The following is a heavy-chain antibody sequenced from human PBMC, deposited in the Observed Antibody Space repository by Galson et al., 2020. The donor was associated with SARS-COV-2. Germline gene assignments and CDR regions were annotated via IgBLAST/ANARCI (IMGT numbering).Heavy chain of an antibody. V-gene: IGHV4-59*01. CDR3: SRRSPGDSRTWSKYYFDY. J-gene: IGHJ4*02. CDR1: GGSISSYY. D-gene: IGHD6-13*01. CDR2: IYYSGST. Sequence: ASETLSLTCTVSGGSISSYYWNWIRQPPGKGLEWIGYIYYSGSTNYNPSLKSRVTISVDTSKNQFSLRLSSVTAADTAVYYCSRRSPGDSRTWSKYYFDYWGPGTLVTVSS.